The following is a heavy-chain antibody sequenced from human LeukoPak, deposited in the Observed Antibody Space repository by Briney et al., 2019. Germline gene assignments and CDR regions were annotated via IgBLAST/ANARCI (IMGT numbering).Heavy chain of an antibody. CDR3: AKIFHTDGYYLGEHLFDA. J-gene: IGHJ5*02. CDR1: GFTFTNNA. D-gene: IGHD3-22*01. Sequence: GGSLRLSCAASGFTFTNNALSWFRQAPGKGLEWVSDIRGGGDTYYAESVKGRFTTSRDNSKSTLYLQMNSLRAEDTAIYYCAKIFHTDGYYLGEHLFDAWGQGTLVTVSS. V-gene: IGHV3-23*01. CDR2: IRGGGDT.